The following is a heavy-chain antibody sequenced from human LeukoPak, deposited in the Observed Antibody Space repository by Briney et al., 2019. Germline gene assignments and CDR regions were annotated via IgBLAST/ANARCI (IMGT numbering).Heavy chain of an antibody. Sequence: GASVTVSCKASGYTFTSYYMHWVRQAPGQGLEWMGIINPSGGSTSYAQKFQGRVTMTRDTSTSTVYMELSSPRSEDTAVYYCASGTTVTPYFDLWGRGTLVTVSS. V-gene: IGHV1-46*01. CDR1: GYTFTSYY. CDR3: ASGTTVTPYFDL. CDR2: INPSGGST. D-gene: IGHD4-17*01. J-gene: IGHJ2*01.